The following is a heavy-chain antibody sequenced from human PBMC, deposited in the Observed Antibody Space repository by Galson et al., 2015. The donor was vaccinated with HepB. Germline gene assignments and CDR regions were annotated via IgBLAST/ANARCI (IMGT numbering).Heavy chain of an antibody. Sequence: SLRLSCAVSGFTFSNAWMSWVRQAPGKGLEWVGRIKGKTDGETTDYAAPVKGRFSISRDDSINTLYLQMSSLRTGDTAVYYCTTAGHCDSTSCYRSLNYWGQGTLVTVSS. CDR2: IKGKTDGETT. CDR1: GFTFSNAW. J-gene: IGHJ4*02. V-gene: IGHV3-15*01. D-gene: IGHD2-2*02. CDR3: TTAGHCDSTSCYRSLNY.